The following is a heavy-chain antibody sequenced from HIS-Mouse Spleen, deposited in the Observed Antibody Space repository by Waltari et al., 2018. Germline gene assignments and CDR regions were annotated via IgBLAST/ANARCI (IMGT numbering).Heavy chain of an antibody. V-gene: IGHV3-30*04. D-gene: IGHD6-13*01. CDR1: GFTFSSYA. CDR3: AGWAAADYYYYGMDV. J-gene: IGHJ6*02. Sequence: QVQLVESGGGVVQPGRSLRLSCAASGFTFSSYAMHWVRQAPGKGLEWVAVISYDGSNKYYADSVKGRFTISRDNSKNTLYLQMNSLRAEDTAVYYCAGWAAADYYYYGMDVWGQGTTVTVSS. CDR2: ISYDGSNK.